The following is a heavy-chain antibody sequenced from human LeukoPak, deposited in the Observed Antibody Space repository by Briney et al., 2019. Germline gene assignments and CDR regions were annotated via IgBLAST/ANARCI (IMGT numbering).Heavy chain of an antibody. CDR2: INHSGSS. CDR3: ARRAQYGGKPFDY. V-gene: IGHV4-34*01. J-gene: IGHJ4*02. Sequence: SETLSLTCAVYGGSFSGYYWSWIRQPPGNGLEWIGEINHSGSSNYNPSLKSRVTISVDTSKNQFSLKLSSVTAADTAVYYCARRAQYGGKPFDYWGQGTLVTVSS. D-gene: IGHD4-23*01. CDR1: GGSFSGYY.